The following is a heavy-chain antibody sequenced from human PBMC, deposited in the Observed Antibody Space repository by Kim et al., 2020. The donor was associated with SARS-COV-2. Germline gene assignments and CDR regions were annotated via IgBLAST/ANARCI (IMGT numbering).Heavy chain of an antibody. J-gene: IGHJ2*01. V-gene: IGHV4-30-2*01. CDR2: NT. CDR3: ARDVGHWYFDL. D-gene: IGHD3-10*01. Sequence: NTAYNPSLKSRVTISADWSRNQISLNLGPVTAADTAVYFCARDVGHWYFDLWGRGTLVTVSS.